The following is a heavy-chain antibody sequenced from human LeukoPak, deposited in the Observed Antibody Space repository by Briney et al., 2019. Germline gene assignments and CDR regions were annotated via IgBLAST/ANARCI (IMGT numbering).Heavy chain of an antibody. J-gene: IGHJ4*02. Sequence: SETLSLTCTVSGGSISSSSYYWGWIRQPPGKGLEWIGSIYYSGSTYYNPSLKSRVTISVDTSKNQFSLKLSSVTAADTAVHYCARTRVIAVAGVPILWGQGTLVTVSS. D-gene: IGHD6-19*01. CDR3: ARTRVIAVAGVPIL. V-gene: IGHV4-39*01. CDR1: GGSISSSSYY. CDR2: IYYSGST.